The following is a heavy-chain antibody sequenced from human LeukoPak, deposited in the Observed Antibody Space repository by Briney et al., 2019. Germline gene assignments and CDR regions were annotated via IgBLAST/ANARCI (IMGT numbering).Heavy chain of an antibody. CDR3: ARDTSASDFWSGYYGSHNFDY. J-gene: IGHJ4*02. CDR2: IYPGGGST. D-gene: IGHD3-3*01. V-gene: IGHV1-46*01. Sequence: GASVKVSCKTSGYTFTSYYIHWVRQAPGQGLEWMGIIYPGGGSTNYAQKFQGRLTMTRDMSTSTVYMELSSLRSEDTAFYYCARDTSASDFWSGYYGSHNFDYWGQGTLVTVSS. CDR1: GYTFTSYY.